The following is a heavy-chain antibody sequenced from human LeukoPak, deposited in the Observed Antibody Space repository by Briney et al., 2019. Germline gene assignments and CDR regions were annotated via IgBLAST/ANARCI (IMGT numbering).Heavy chain of an antibody. Sequence: GGSLRLSCAASKFAFSSYAMSWVRQAPGKGLEWVSAISGSGGSTYYADSVKGRFTISRDNSKNTLYLQMNSLRAEDTAVYYCARGYYLTDYWGQGTLVTVSS. V-gene: IGHV3-23*01. CDR1: KFAFSSYA. J-gene: IGHJ4*02. CDR2: ISGSGGST. D-gene: IGHD3-22*01. CDR3: ARGYYLTDY.